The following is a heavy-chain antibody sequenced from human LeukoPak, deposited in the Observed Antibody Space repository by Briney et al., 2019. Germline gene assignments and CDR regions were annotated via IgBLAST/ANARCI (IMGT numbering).Heavy chain of an antibody. D-gene: IGHD3-10*01. V-gene: IGHV3-23*01. Sequence: GGSLRLSCAASGLTFSSHWMHWVRQAPGKGLEWVSVVSGSGGSTYYADSVKGRFTISRDNSKNTLYLQMNSLRAEDTAVYYCAKNGELAARYYYYYGMDVWGQGTTVTVSS. CDR1: GLTFSSHW. CDR2: VSGSGGST. CDR3: AKNGELAARYYYYYGMDV. J-gene: IGHJ6*02.